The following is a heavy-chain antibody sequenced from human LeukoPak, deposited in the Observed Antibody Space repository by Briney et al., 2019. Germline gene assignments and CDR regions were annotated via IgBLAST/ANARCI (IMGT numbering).Heavy chain of an antibody. D-gene: IGHD2-15*01. V-gene: IGHV4-38-2*02. CDR3: AKVGYCDAGPCYFDS. J-gene: IGHJ4*02. Sequence: SETLSLTCTVSGYFISSGYYWGWIRQSPGKGLEWIGTMFHSGNTYYNPSLNSRVTLSVDTSKNQFSLELDSVTAADTAVYYCAKVGYCDAGPCYFDSWGQGTLVTDSS. CDR1: GYFISSGYY. CDR2: MFHSGNT.